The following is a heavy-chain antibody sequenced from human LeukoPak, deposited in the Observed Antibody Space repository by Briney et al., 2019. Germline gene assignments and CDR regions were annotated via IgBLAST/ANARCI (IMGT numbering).Heavy chain of an antibody. J-gene: IGHJ3*02. CDR3: ARGEGQWLVHDAFDI. CDR2: MNPNSGNT. D-gene: IGHD6-19*01. V-gene: IGHV1-8*01. CDR1: GYTFTSD. Sequence: ASVKVSCKASGYTFTSDINWVRQATGQGLEWMGWMNPNSGNTGYAQKFQGRVTMTRNTSISTAYMELSSLRSEDTAVYYCARGEGQWLVHDAFDIWGQGTMVTVSS.